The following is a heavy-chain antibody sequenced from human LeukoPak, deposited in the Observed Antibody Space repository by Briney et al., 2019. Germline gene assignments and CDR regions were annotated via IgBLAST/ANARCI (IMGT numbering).Heavy chain of an antibody. CDR1: GFTFSTYS. Sequence: GGSLRISCAASGFTFSTYSMNWVRQAPGKGLEWVSVIYSGGSTYYADSVKGRFTISRDNSKNTLYLQMNSLRAEDTAVYYCARDPEAGLGIAVADRTGNWGQGTLVTVSS. CDR3: ARDPEAGLGIAVADRTGN. D-gene: IGHD6-19*01. V-gene: IGHV3-66*01. CDR2: IYSGGST. J-gene: IGHJ4*02.